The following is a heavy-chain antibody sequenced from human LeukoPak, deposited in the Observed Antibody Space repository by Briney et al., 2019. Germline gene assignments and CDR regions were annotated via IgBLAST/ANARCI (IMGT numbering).Heavy chain of an antibody. CDR3: ARDQVPLTPSLPRWSYRPYYYGMDV. J-gene: IGHJ6*02. CDR2: IWYDGSNK. CDR1: GFTFSSYG. Sequence: GSLRLSCAASGFTFSSYGMHWVRQAPGKGLEWVAVIWYDGSNKYYADSVKGRFTISRDNAKNSLYLQMNSLRAEDTAVYYCARDQVPLTPSLPRWSYRPYYYGMDVWGQGTTVTVSS. V-gene: IGHV3-33*01. D-gene: IGHD4-23*01.